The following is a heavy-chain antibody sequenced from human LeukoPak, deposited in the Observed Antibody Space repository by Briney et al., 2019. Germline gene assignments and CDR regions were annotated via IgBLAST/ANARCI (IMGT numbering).Heavy chain of an antibody. CDR1: GFTLSSYW. Sequence: PGGSLRLSCAASGFTLSSYWMHWVRQAPGKGLVWVSHIKSDGSATSYADSVKGRFTISRDITKNTLYLQMGSLRAEDTAVYFCARDGLSTKPFDYWGQGTLVTVSS. J-gene: IGHJ4*02. D-gene: IGHD5/OR15-5a*01. CDR3: ARDGLSTKPFDY. CDR2: IKSDGSAT. V-gene: IGHV3-74*01.